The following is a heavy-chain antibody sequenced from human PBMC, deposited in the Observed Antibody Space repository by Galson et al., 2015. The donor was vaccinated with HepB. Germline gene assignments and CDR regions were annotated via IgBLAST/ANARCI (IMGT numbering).Heavy chain of an antibody. D-gene: IGHD4-17*01. J-gene: IGHJ6*02. V-gene: IGHV3-33*01. CDR1: GFTFSSYG. Sequence: SLRLSCAASGFTFSSYGIHWVRQAPGKGLEWVAVIWYDGSNKYYADSVKGRFTISRDNSKNTLYLQMNSLRAEDTAVYYCARDGPPRDYGDLSGRIYYYYGMDVWGQGTTVTVSS. CDR3: ARDGPPRDYGDLSGRIYYYYGMDV. CDR2: IWYDGSNK.